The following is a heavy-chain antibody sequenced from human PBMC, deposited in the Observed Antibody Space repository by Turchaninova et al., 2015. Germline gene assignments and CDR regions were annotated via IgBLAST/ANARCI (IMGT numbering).Heavy chain of an antibody. J-gene: IGHJ5*01. CDR1: GFTFSDYY. CDR2: IRKKVNGYTT. CDR3: TRGVHPINWFDS. Sequence: GGLVQPGGSLRLSCAASGFTFSDYYMDWVRQAPGKGLEWVGRIRKKVNGYTTEYGASVKGRFAISRDDSKNSLYLEMNSLKTEDTAVYYCTRGVHPINWFDSWGQGTLVTVSS. V-gene: IGHV3-72*01.